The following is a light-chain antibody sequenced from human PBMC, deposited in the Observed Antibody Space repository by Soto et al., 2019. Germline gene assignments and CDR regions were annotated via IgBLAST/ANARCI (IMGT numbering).Light chain of an antibody. CDR1: SSDVGGYEY. J-gene: IGLJ1*01. CDR3: SSYTTDNTYV. Sequence: QPVLTQPASVSGSPGQSITISCTGTSSDVGGYEYVSWYQHHPGKAPKLMIYEVSNRPSGVSHRFSGSKSGNTASLTISGLQAEDEADYYCSSYTTDNTYVFGTGTKLTVL. CDR2: EVS. V-gene: IGLV2-14*01.